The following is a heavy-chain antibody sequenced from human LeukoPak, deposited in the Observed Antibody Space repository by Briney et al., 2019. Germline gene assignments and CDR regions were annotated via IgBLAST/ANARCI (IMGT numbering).Heavy chain of an antibody. D-gene: IGHD1-26*01. V-gene: IGHV4-4*07. CDR1: GGSFSSYY. CDR2: IYPSGST. J-gene: IGHJ4*02. Sequence: PSETLSLTCAVYGGSFSSYYWTWIRQPAGKGLEWIGRIYPSGSTNYNPSLKSRVTMSVDTSKNQFSLKLSSVTAADTAVYYCARENSGSYREFDYWGQGTLVTVSS. CDR3: ARENSGSYREFDY.